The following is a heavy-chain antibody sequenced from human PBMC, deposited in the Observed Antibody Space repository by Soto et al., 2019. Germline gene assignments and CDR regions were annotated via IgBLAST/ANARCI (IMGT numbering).Heavy chain of an antibody. V-gene: IGHV4-39*07. CDR1: GGSISSSSYY. CDR3: ARGLR. CDR2: INHSGST. J-gene: IGHJ4*02. Sequence: QLQLQESGPGLVKPSETLSLTCTVSGGSISSSSYYWGWIRQPPGKGLEWIGEINHSGSTNYNPSLKSRVTISVDTSKNQFSLKLSSVTAADTAVYYCARGLRWGQGTLVTVSS.